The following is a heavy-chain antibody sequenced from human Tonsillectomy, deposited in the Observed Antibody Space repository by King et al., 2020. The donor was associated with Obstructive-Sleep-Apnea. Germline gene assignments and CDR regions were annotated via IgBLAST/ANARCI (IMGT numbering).Heavy chain of an antibody. D-gene: IGHD6-13*01. CDR2: IKEDVSER. CDR1: GFTLSRHW. V-gene: IGHV3-7*03. CDR3: ARQVGQQLYQFFDY. Sequence: VQLVESGGGLVQPGGSLRLSCAASGFTLSRHWMSWVRQAPGKGLEWVANIKEDVSERYYVDSAKGRFTISRDNAKNSLYLQMNSLKAEDTDVYYCARQVGQQLYQFFDYWGQGTLVTVSS. J-gene: IGHJ4*02.